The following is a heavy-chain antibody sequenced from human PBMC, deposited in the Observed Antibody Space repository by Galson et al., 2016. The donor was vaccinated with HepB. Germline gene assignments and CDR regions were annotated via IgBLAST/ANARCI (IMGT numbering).Heavy chain of an antibody. CDR1: GFTVSNNY. CDR2: VYSGGVT. J-gene: IGHJ4*02. Sequence: SLRLSCAASGFTVSNNYMTWVRQAPGKELEWVSRVYSGGVTNYADSVKGRFTTSRDSSKNTLYLQMNSLRVEDTAVYHCATSPSVGIWGPGTLVTVSS. D-gene: IGHD5/OR15-5a*01. CDR3: ATSPSVGI. V-gene: IGHV3-53*01.